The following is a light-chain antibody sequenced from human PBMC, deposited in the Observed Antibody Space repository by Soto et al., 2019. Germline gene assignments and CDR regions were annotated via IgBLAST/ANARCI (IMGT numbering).Light chain of an antibody. CDR1: QSVSNY. CDR3: QHYNNWWT. CDR2: DAS. V-gene: IGKV3-11*01. Sequence: EIVLTQSPATLSLSPGERATLSCRASQSVSNYLAWYQQKPGQAPRLLIYDASNRATGIPAKFSGSGSGTEFTLTISSLQSEDFAVYYCQHYNNWWTFVQGTKVDIK. J-gene: IGKJ1*01.